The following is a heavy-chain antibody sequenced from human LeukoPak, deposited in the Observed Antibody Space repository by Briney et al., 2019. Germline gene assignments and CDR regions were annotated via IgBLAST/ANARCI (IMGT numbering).Heavy chain of an antibody. CDR3: ARDLRYCSSTSCPVLVYAFDI. D-gene: IGHD2-2*01. Sequence: SQTLSLTCAISGDSVSSNSAAWNWIRQSPSRGLEWLGRTYYRSKWYNDYAVSVKSRITINPDTSKNQFSLQLNSVTPEDTAVYYCARDLRYCSSTSCPVLVYAFDIWGQGTMVTVSS. V-gene: IGHV6-1*01. J-gene: IGHJ3*02. CDR1: GDSVSSNSAA. CDR2: TYYRSKWYN.